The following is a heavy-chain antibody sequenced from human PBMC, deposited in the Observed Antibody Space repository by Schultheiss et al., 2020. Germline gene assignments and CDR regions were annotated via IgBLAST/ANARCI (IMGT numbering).Heavy chain of an antibody. D-gene: IGHD2-15*01. Sequence: LSCAVSGASISSSTYYWGWIRQPPGKGLEWIGSMSHGGTAYYNPSLKSRVAISVDTSKNQFSLRLTSVTAADTAVYYCARGQGLLASLDYWGQGTLVTVSS. V-gene: IGHV4-39*07. CDR3: ARGQGLLASLDY. CDR2: MSHGGTA. CDR1: GASISSSTYY. J-gene: IGHJ4*02.